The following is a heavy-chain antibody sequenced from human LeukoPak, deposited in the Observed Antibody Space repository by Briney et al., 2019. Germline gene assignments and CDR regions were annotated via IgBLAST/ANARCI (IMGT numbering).Heavy chain of an antibody. Sequence: PSETLSLTCTVSGGSISSYYWSWLRQPPGKGLEGIGYIYYSGSTNYNPSLKSRVTISVDTSKNQFSLKLSSVTAADTAVYYCASAYYDILTGYPPLFDYWGQGTLVTVSS. V-gene: IGHV4-59*08. CDR1: GGSISSYY. D-gene: IGHD3-9*01. J-gene: IGHJ4*02. CDR3: ASAYYDILTGYPPLFDY. CDR2: IYYSGST.